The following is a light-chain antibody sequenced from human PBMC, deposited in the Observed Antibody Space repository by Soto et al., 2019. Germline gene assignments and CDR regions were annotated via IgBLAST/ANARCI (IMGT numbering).Light chain of an antibody. CDR1: SSDVGGYHY. CDR3: NSYTSSSTYVV. J-gene: IGLJ2*01. CDR2: DVD. V-gene: IGLV2-14*03. Sequence: QSALTQPASVSGSPGQSITISCTGTSSDVGGYHYVSWYQHHPGKAPKLMIYDVDNRPSGVSNRFSGSKSGNTASLTISGLQAEDEADYYCNSYTSSSTYVVFGGGIKLTVL.